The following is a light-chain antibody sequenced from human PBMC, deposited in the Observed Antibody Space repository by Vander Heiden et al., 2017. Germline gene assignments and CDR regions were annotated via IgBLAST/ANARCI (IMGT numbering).Light chain of an antibody. CDR2: DAS. J-gene: IGKJ3*01. V-gene: IGKV1-33*01. CDR3: QQYDNLLIFT. Sequence: DIQMTQSTSSLSASVGDRDPLTSQARQDMSNYLNWYQQKPEKAPKLLIYDASNLETEIPSRFSVSGSGTDFTFTISSLQPEDIAIYYCQQYDNLLIFTFGHGTKVDIK. CDR1: QDMSNY.